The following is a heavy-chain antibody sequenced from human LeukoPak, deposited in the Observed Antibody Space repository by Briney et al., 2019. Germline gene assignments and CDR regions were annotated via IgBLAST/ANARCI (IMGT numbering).Heavy chain of an antibody. V-gene: IGHV3-33*01. D-gene: IGHD3-10*01. CDR2: IWYDGSNK. Sequence: GGSLRLSCAASGFTFSSYGMHWVRQAPGKGLEWVAIIWYDGSNKYYADSVKGRFTISRDNSENTLYLQMNSLRAEDTAVYYCASASGFGESLYFDYWGQGTLVTVSS. J-gene: IGHJ4*02. CDR3: ASASGFGESLYFDY. CDR1: GFTFSSYG.